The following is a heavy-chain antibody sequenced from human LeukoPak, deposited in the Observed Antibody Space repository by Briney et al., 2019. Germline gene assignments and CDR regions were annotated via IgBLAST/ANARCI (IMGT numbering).Heavy chain of an antibody. CDR2: IYSGGST. CDR3: ARDGPIAVAGTYFDY. D-gene: IGHD6-19*01. J-gene: IGHJ4*02. CDR1: GFTVSSNY. Sequence: PGGSLRLSCAASGFTVSSNYMSWARQAPGKGLEWVSVIYSGGSTYYADSVKGRFTISRDNSKNTLYLQMNSLRAEDTAVYYCARDGPIAVAGTYFDYWGQGTLVTVSS. V-gene: IGHV3-66*01.